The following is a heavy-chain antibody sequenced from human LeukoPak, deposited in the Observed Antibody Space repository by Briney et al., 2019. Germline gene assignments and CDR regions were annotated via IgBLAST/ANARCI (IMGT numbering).Heavy chain of an antibody. Sequence: PSETLSLTCAVYGGSFSGYYWSWIRQPPGKGLEWIGEINHSGSTNYNPSLKSRVTISVDTSKNQFSLKLSSVTAADTAVYYCARGPPKGWLRFRYAFDIWGQGTMVTVSS. CDR1: GGSFSGYY. J-gene: IGHJ3*02. D-gene: IGHD5-12*01. CDR2: INHSGST. V-gene: IGHV4-34*01. CDR3: ARGPPKGWLRFRYAFDI.